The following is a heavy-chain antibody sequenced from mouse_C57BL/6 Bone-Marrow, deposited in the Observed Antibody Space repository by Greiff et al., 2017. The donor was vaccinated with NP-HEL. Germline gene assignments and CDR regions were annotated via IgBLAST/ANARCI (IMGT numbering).Heavy chain of an antibody. V-gene: IGHV1-50*01. CDR1: GYTFTSYW. J-gene: IGHJ3*01. Sequence: VQLQQSGAELVKPGASVKLSCKASGYTFTSYWMQWVKQRPGPGLAWIGELDPSDSYTNYNQKFKGTATLTVDTSSSTAYMQLSSLTSEDSAVYYCARGGQLRLRWGWFAYWGQGTLVTVSA. D-gene: IGHD3-2*02. CDR3: ARGGQLRLRWGWFAY. CDR2: LDPSDSYT.